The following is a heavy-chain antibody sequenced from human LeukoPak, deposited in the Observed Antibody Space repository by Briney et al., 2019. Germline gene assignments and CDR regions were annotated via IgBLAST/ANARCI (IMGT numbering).Heavy chain of an antibody. Sequence: SVKVSCKASGYTFTDYYIHWVRQAPGQGLEWMGRINPNSGGTNYVQKFQGRVTMTRDTSISTAYMELSRLTSDDTAVYYCASEAPGRTMYWGQGTPVTVSS. CDR2: INPNSGGT. V-gene: IGHV1-2*06. J-gene: IGHJ4*02. CDR3: ASEAPGRTMY. CDR1: GYTFTDYY. D-gene: IGHD1-7*01.